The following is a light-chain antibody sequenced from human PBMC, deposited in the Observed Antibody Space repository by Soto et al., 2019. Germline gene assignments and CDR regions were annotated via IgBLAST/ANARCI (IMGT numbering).Light chain of an antibody. CDR1: SSDVGGYNY. CDR3: TSYAGGNNV. V-gene: IGLV2-8*01. Sequence: QPVLTQPPSASGSPGQSVTISCTGTSSDVGGYNYVSWYQQHTGKVPKLMVYEVNKRPSGVPDRFSGSKSGNTASLTVAGLQAEDEADYYCTSYAGGNNVFGTGTKVTVL. CDR2: EVN. J-gene: IGLJ1*01.